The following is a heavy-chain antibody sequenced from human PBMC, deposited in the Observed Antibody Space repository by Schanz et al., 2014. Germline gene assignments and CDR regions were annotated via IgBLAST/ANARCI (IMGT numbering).Heavy chain of an antibody. CDR3: ARAGQDYSDSSGYATYYFGN. Sequence: QVQLVQSGAEVKKPGASVKVSCKTSGYTFSSYGITWVRQAPGQGLEWMGRIVPIAGITNYAQRFQGRVTITADKSSDTAYMELSSLRSEDTAVYYCARAGQDYSDSSGYATYYFGNWGQGTLVTVSS. CDR1: GYTFSSYG. V-gene: IGHV1-18*01. D-gene: IGHD3-22*01. CDR2: IVPIAGIT. J-gene: IGHJ4*02.